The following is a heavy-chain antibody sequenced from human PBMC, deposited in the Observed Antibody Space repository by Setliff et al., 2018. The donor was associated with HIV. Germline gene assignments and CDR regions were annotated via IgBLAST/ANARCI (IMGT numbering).Heavy chain of an antibody. D-gene: IGHD3-10*01. Sequence: LRLSCAASGFTFSSYSMDWVRQAPGKGLEWVSYISSSSSTIYYADSVKGRFTISRDNAKNTLFLQMSSLRAEDTAIYYCARGSYGSFDYWGLRTLVTVSS. J-gene: IGHJ4*02. V-gene: IGHV3-48*01. CDR2: ISSSSSTI. CDR3: ARGSYGSFDY. CDR1: GFTFSSYS.